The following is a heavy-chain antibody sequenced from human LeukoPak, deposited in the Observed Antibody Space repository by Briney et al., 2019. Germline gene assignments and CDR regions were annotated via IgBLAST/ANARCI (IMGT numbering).Heavy chain of an antibody. V-gene: IGHV4-34*01. D-gene: IGHD5-18*01. J-gene: IGHJ5*02. CDR3: AREGGYSYLNWFDP. CDR2: INHSGST. CDR1: GGSISSYY. Sequence: PSETLSLTCTVSGGSISSYYWSWIRQPPGKGLEWIGEINHSGSTNYNPSLKSRVTISVDTSKNQFSLKLSSVTAADTAVYYCAREGGYSYLNWFDPWGQGTLVTVSS.